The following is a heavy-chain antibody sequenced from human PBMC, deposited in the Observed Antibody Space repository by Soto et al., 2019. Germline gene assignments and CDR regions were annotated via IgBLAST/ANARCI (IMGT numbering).Heavy chain of an antibody. D-gene: IGHD3-22*01. J-gene: IGHJ5*01. Sequence: SVKVSCKASGVSLSSYVINWVRQAPGQGLEWMGGIIPLFGTANHAQRLQGRVLITADVSTSTVYMEMSSLRFEDTAIYYCIYHYDSSGFFYIASWGQGTQVTVSS. V-gene: IGHV1-69*13. CDR1: GVSLSSYV. CDR2: IIPLFGTA. CDR3: IYHYDSSGFFYIAS.